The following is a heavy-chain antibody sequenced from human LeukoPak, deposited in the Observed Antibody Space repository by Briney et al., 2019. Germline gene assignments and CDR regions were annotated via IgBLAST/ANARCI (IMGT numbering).Heavy chain of an antibody. Sequence: GGSLRLSCAASGSTFSSYGMHWVRQAPGKGLEGMAVISYDGRNKYYADSVKGRFTISRDNSKNTLYLQMNSLRAEDTAVYYCAKDRVDTAMVLDYWGQGTLVTVSS. CDR2: ISYDGRNK. CDR3: AKDRVDTAMVLDY. D-gene: IGHD5-18*01. J-gene: IGHJ4*02. CDR1: GSTFSSYG. V-gene: IGHV3-30*18.